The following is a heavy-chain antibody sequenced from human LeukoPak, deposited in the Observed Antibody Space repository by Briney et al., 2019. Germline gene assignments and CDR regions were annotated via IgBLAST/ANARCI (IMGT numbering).Heavy chain of an antibody. CDR3: ARDLPGAVAGTGGY. CDR1: GYTFTSYG. V-gene: IGHV1-18*01. D-gene: IGHD6-19*01. CDR2: ISAYNGNT. Sequence: ASVNVSCKASGYTFTSYGISWVRQAPGQGLEWMGWISAYNGNTNYAQKLQGRVTMTTDTSTSTAYMELRSLRSDDTAVYYCARDLPGAVAGTGGYWGQGTLVTVSS. J-gene: IGHJ4*02.